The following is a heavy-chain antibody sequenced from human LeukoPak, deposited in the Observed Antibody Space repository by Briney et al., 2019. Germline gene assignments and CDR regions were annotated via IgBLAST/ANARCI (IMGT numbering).Heavy chain of an antibody. Sequence: PSETLSLTCTVSGGSISSGSYYWGWIRQPPGKGLEWIGSIYHSGTTYYNPSLKSRVTISVDTSKNQFSLKLSSVTAADTAVYYCARANYDFWSGYYRTSPRSSVGWFDPWGQGTLVTVSS. CDR1: GGSISSGSYY. CDR2: IYHSGTT. V-gene: IGHV4-39*07. D-gene: IGHD3-3*01. CDR3: ARANYDFWSGYYRTSPRSSVGWFDP. J-gene: IGHJ5*02.